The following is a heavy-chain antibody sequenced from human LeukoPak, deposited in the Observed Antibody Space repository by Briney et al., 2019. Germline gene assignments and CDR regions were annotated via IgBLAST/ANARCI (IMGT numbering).Heavy chain of an antibody. CDR3: ARAQVTMIVVARALWPDY. V-gene: IGHV1-2*02. D-gene: IGHD3-22*01. Sequence: RASVKVSCKASGYTFTGYYMHWVRQAPGQGLEWMGWINPNSGDTNYAQKFRGRVTMTRDTSISTAYMELSRLRSDDTAVYYCARAQVTMIVVARALWPDYWGQGTLVTVSS. J-gene: IGHJ4*02. CDR2: INPNSGDT. CDR1: GYTFTGYY.